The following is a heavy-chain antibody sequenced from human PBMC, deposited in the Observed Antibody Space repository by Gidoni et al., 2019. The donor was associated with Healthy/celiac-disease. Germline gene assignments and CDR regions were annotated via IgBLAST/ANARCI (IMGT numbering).Heavy chain of an antibody. Sequence: EVQLVESGGGLVQPGGSLRLSCSASGFTFSSYAMSWVRQAPGKGLEWGSAISGSGGSTYYADSVKGRFTISRDNSKNTLYLQMNSRRAEDTAVYYCASGLDDFWSGYSIDYWGQGTLVTVSS. D-gene: IGHD3-3*01. CDR3: ASGLDDFWSGYSIDY. CDR1: GFTFSSYA. V-gene: IGHV3-23*04. CDR2: ISGSGGST. J-gene: IGHJ4*02.